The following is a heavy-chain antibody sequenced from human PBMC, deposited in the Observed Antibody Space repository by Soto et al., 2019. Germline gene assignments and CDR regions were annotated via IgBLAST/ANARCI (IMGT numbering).Heavy chain of an antibody. J-gene: IGHJ6*02. CDR1: GFTFSGSA. Sequence: GGSLRLSCAASGFTFSGSAMHWVRQASGKGLEWVGRIRSKANSYATAYATSVKGRFTISRDDSKNTAYLQMNSLKTEDTAVYYCTRGYCTNGVCYLGDYYYYGMDVWGQGTTVTVSS. D-gene: IGHD2-8*01. V-gene: IGHV3-73*01. CDR3: TRGYCTNGVCYLGDYYYYGMDV. CDR2: IRSKANSYAT.